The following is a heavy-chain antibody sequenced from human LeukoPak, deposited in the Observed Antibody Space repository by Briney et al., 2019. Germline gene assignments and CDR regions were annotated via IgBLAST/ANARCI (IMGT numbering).Heavy chain of an antibody. CDR2: TYYSGST. CDR3: AIYPPPLHY. CDR1: GGSISSSSYY. V-gene: IGHV4-39*01. D-gene: IGHD2-2*02. Sequence: SETLSLTCTVSGGSISSSSYYWGWIRQPPGKGLEWIGSTYYSGSTYYNPSLKSRVTISVDTSKNQFSLKLSSVTAADTAVYYCAIYPPPLHYWGQGTLVTVSS. J-gene: IGHJ4*02.